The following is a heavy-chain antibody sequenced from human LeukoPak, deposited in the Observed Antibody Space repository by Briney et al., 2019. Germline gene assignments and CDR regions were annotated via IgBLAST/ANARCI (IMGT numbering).Heavy chain of an antibody. CDR1: GYTFTGYY. J-gene: IGHJ4*02. D-gene: IGHD3-22*01. CDR2: INPNSGGT. V-gene: IGHV1-2*02. Sequence: ASVKVSCKASGYTFTGYYMHWVRQAPGQGLEWMGWINPNSGGTNYAQKFQGRVTMTRDTSISRAYMELSRLRSDDTAVYYCARAYDSSGYLFFDYWGQGTLVTVSS. CDR3: ARAYDSSGYLFFDY.